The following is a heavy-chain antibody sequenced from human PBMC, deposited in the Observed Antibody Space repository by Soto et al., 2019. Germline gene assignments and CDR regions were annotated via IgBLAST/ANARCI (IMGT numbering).Heavy chain of an antibody. J-gene: IGHJ6*02. CDR2: ISWDGSTT. Sequence: EVQLVESGGGVVQPGGSLRLSCAASGFTFDDHTMHWVRQAPGKGLEWVSLISWDGSTTYYTDSVEGRFTISRDNSKNSLYLQINSLRSEDTALYYCAQVFGGYERGIYFFFGLDVWGQGTTVIVSS. CDR3: AQVFGGYERGIYFFFGLDV. CDR1: GFTFDDHT. V-gene: IGHV3-43*01. D-gene: IGHD5-12*01.